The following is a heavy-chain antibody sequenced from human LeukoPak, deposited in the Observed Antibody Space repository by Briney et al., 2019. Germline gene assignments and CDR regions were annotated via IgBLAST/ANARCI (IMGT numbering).Heavy chain of an antibody. CDR3: ALSLTPPAIGGSYDLDY. Sequence: ASEKVSCKGSGGSGTSYAISWVRQAPGQGLERMGGSIAIFGKGNYAQTSQGRVTITADESTSTAYMELSSLRSEDTAVYYCALSLTPPAIGGSYDLDYWGQGTLVTVSS. D-gene: IGHD1-26*01. V-gene: IGHV1-69*13. CDR1: GGSGTSYA. J-gene: IGHJ4*02. CDR2: SIAIFGKG.